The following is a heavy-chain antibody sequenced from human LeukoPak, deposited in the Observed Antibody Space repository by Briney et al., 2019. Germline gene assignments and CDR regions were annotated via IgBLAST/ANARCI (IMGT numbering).Heavy chain of an antibody. V-gene: IGHV3-23*01. CDR3: AKDGAVPYYFDY. CDR1: GFTFSSYA. Sequence: GGSLRLSCAASGFTFSSYAMSWVRQAPGKGLEWVSAISGSGGSTYYADSVKGRLTISRDNSKNMLYLQMNSLRAEDTALYYCAKDGAVPYYFDYWGQGTLVTVSS. J-gene: IGHJ4*02. CDR2: ISGSGGST. D-gene: IGHD6-19*01.